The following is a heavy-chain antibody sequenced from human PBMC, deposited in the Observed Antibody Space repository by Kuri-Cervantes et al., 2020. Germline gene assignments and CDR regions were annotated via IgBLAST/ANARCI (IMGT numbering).Heavy chain of an antibody. J-gene: IGHJ4*02. V-gene: IGHV3-7*01. CDR1: GFTFGSYW. Sequence: GESLKISCAASGFTFGSYWMSWVRQAPGKGLEWVGNIRQDGSEKYYGASVRGRFTISRDNVKNSLYLQMNSLTVDDSAVYYCATSRDSSGCDWGQGTLVTVSS. CDR3: ATSRDSSGCD. CDR2: IRQDGSEK. D-gene: IGHD6-19*01.